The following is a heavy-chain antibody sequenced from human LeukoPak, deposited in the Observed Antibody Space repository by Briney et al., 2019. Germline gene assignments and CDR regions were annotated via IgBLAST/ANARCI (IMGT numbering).Heavy chain of an antibody. CDR3: ARDREGSSFAFDI. V-gene: IGHV4-38-2*02. J-gene: IGHJ3*02. CDR2: IYHSGST. D-gene: IGHD6-13*01. CDR1: GYSISSGYY. Sequence: SETLSLTCTVSGYSISSGYYWGWIRQPPGKGLEWIGSIYHSGSTYYNPSLKSRVTISVDTSKNQFSLKLSSVTAADTAVYYCARDREGSSFAFDIWGQGTMVTVSS.